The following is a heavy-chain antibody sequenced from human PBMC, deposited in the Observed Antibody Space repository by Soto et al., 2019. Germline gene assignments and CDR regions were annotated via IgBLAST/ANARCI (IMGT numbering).Heavy chain of an antibody. CDR1: GGSISSYY. V-gene: IGHV4-59*01. CDR3: ARDLGPTSYYYYYMDV. Sequence: SETLSLTCTVSGGSISSYYWSWIRQPPGKGLEWIGYIYYSGSTNYNPSLKSRVTISVDTSKNQFSLKLSSVTAADTAVYYCARDLGPTSYYYYYMDVWGKGTTVTVSS. CDR2: IYYSGST. J-gene: IGHJ6*03.